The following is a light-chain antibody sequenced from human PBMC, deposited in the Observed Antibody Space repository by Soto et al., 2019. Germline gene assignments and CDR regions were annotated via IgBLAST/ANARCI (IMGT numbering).Light chain of an antibody. CDR1: QTISSW. Sequence: IQMPQSPSTLSGSVGDRVTITCRASQTISSWLAWYQRKPGKAPKLLIYKASTLKSGVPSRFSGSGSGTEFTLTISSLQPDDFATYYCQHYNSYSEAFGQGTRWIS. V-gene: IGKV1-5*03. J-gene: IGKJ1*01. CDR3: QHYNSYSEA. CDR2: KAS.